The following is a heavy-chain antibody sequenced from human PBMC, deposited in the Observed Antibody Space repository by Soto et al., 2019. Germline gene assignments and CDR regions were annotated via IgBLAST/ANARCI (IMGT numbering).Heavy chain of an antibody. J-gene: IGHJ4*02. CDR3: AKGQQLWAVDYFDY. Sequence: EVQLLESGGGLVQPGGSLRLSCAASGFTFSSYAMSWVRQAPGKGLEWVSAISGSGGSTYYADSVKGRFTISRDNSRNPLYLQRNSRRAEDTAVYYCAKGQQLWAVDYFDYWGQGTLVTVSS. V-gene: IGHV3-23*01. CDR2: ISGSGGST. CDR1: GFTFSSYA. D-gene: IGHD5-18*01.